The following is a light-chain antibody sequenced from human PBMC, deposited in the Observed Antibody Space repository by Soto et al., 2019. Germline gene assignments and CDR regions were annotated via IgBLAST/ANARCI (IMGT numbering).Light chain of an antibody. CDR2: DAS. CDR3: QQYNSYLCT. Sequence: DIQMPQSPSTLSASVGDRVTITCRASQRISSWLAWYQQKPGKAPKVLIYDASSLQSGVPSRFSGSGSGTEFPLTISRLQPDDFATYYCQQYNSYLCTFGQGTKVEIK. V-gene: IGKV1-5*01. CDR1: QRISSW. J-gene: IGKJ1*01.